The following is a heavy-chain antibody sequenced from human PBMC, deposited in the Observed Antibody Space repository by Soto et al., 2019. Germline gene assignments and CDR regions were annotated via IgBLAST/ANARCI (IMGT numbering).Heavy chain of an antibody. J-gene: IGHJ4*02. CDR3: ARGRYSGGGPYYFDY. CDR1: GFTFSGSY. CDR2: ISNSGSTI. D-gene: IGHD6-19*01. Sequence: QVQLVESGGGLVEPGGSLRLSCSASGFTFSGSYMNWIRQAPGKVLEWVPYISNSGSTIYNADSVKGRFTISRDNAKNSLSLQMKSLRAEDTDVYYCARGRYSGGGPYYFDYWGQGTLVTVSS. V-gene: IGHV3-11*01.